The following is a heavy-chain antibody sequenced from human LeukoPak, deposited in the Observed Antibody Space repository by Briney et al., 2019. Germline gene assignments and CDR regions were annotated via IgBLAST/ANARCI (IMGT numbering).Heavy chain of an antibody. V-gene: IGHV4-59*01. CDR2: IYYSGST. D-gene: IGHD3-10*01. Sequence: SETLSLTCAVYGGSFSDYYWSWIRQPPGKGLEWIGYIYYSGSTNYNPSLKSRVTISVDTSKNQFSLKLSSVTAADTAVYYCARIASGLFDYWGQGTLVTVSS. CDR1: GGSFSDYY. J-gene: IGHJ4*02. CDR3: ARIASGLFDY.